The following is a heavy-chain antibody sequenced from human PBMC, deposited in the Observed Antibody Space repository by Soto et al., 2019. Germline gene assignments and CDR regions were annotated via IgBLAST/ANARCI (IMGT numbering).Heavy chain of an antibody. CDR1: GYTFTSYG. D-gene: IGHD2-15*01. CDR2: ISAYNGNT. V-gene: IGHV1-18*01. J-gene: IGHJ3*02. Sequence: GASVKVSCKASGYTFTSYGISWVRQAPGQGLEWMEWISAYNGNTNYAQKLQGRVTMTTDTSTSTAYMELRSLRSDDTAVYYCARGQLGYCSGGSRYPWDAFDIWGQGTMVTVSS. CDR3: ARGQLGYCSGGSRYPWDAFDI.